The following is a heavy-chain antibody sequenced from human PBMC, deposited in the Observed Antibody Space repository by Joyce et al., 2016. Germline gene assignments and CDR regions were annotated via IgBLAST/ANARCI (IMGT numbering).Heavy chain of an antibody. J-gene: IGHJ5*01. CDR3: ARVGDGWFDY. CDR1: GFILSDYR. Sequence: EVRLVESGGGLVRPGGSLGLSCTASGFILSDYRMTWARQAPGKGLEVLSFIDSADNIVHWADSVKGRSTFSRDNAKNSLDMLINDLRVEDTAVYYCARVGDGWFDYWGRGTLVIVSS. V-gene: IGHV3-48*01. CDR2: IDSADNIV.